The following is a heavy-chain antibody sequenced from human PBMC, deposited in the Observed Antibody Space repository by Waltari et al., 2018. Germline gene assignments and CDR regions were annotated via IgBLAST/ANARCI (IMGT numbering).Heavy chain of an antibody. J-gene: IGHJ6*02. V-gene: IGHV1-69*12. CDR3: ARGSGTTGTYGMDV. Sequence: QVQLVQSGAEVKKPGSSVKVSCKASGGPFSSYAISWVRQAPGQGLEWMGGIIPIFGTANYAQKFQGRVTITADESTSTAYMELSSLRSEDTAVYYCARGSGTTGTYGMDVWGQGTTVTVSS. D-gene: IGHD1-7*01. CDR2: IIPIFGTA. CDR1: GGPFSSYA.